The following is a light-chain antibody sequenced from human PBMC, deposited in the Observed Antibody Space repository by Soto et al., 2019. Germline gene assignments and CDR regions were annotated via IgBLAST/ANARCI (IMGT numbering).Light chain of an antibody. J-gene: IGKJ4*01. V-gene: IGKV3-11*01. CDR1: QSVNRY. CDR2: DAS. Sequence: EIVLTQSPATLSLSPGERATLSCRASQSVNRYFAWYQQKPGQPPRLLIDDASTRAPGIPARFSGSGSGTDFTLTISSLEPEEFAVYYCQQRSDWPSTFGGGTKVEIK. CDR3: QQRSDWPST.